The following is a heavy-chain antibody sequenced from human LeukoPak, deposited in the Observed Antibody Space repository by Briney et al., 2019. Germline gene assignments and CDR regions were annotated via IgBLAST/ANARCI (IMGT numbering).Heavy chain of an antibody. CDR1: GFTFSSYS. CDR2: ISSSSSYI. CDR3: ARVPVTARGY. D-gene: IGHD6-6*01. J-gene: IGHJ4*02. Sequence: GGSLRLSCAASGFTFSSYSMNWVRQAPGKGLEWVSSISSSSSYIYYADSVKGRFTISRDNAKNSLFLQMDSLRAEDTAVYYCARVPVTARGYWGQGTLVTVSS. V-gene: IGHV3-21*01.